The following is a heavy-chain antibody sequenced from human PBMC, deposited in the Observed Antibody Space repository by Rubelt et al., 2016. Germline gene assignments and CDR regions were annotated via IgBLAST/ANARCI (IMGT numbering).Heavy chain of an antibody. CDR3: ARVIVVVPAAGGGQGIHPTGIFDY. CDR2: INHSGST. Sequence: QVQLQESGPGLVKPSETLSLTCTVSGGSISSYYWSWIRQPPGKGLEWIGEINHSGSTNYNPSLKSRVTISVDTSKNQFSLKLSSVTAADTAVYYCARVIVVVPAAGGGQGIHPTGIFDYWGQGTLVTVSS. CDR1: GGSISSYY. D-gene: IGHD2-2*01. J-gene: IGHJ4*02. V-gene: IGHV4-34*01.